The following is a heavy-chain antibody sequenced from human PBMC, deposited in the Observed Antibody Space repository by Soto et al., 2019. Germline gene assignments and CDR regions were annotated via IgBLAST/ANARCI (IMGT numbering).Heavy chain of an antibody. CDR1: GYTFTSYY. D-gene: IGHD3-3*01. V-gene: IGHV1-46*01. J-gene: IGHJ6*02. Sequence: ASVKVSCKASGYTFTSYYMHWVRQAPGQGLEWMGIINPSGGSTSYAQKFQGRVTMTRDTSTSTVYMELSSLRSEDTAVYYCARGDTIFGVVIIDYYGMDVWGQGTTVTV. CDR3: ARGDTIFGVVIIDYYGMDV. CDR2: INPSGGST.